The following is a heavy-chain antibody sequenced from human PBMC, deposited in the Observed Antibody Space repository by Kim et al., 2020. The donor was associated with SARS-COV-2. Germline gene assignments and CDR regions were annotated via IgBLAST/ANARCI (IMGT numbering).Heavy chain of an antibody. Sequence: STSYAQKFQGRVTMTRDTSTSTVYMELSSLRSEDTAVYYCARYSSSLFDYWGQGTLVTVSS. D-gene: IGHD6-13*01. V-gene: IGHV1-46*01. J-gene: IGHJ4*02. CDR3: ARYSSSLFDY. CDR2: ST.